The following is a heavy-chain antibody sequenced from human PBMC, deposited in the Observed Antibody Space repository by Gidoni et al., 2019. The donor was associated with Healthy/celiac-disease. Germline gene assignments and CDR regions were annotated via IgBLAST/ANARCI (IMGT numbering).Heavy chain of an antibody. CDR2: IIPSFGTA. J-gene: IGHJ6*02. CDR1: GGTFSSYA. CDR3: ARVVLTGTSPKDRGYYYYGMDV. Sequence: QVQLVQSGAEVTKPGSSVKVSCKASGGTFSSYAISWVLQAPGQGLEWMGGIIPSFGTANYAQKFQGRVTITADKSTSTAYMELSSLRSEDTAVYYCARVVLTGTSPKDRGYYYYGMDVWGQGTTVTVSS. D-gene: IGHD1-7*01. V-gene: IGHV1-69*06.